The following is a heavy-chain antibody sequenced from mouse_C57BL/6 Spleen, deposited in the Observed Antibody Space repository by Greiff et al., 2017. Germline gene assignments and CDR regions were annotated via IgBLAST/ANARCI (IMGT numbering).Heavy chain of an antibody. Sequence: VQLKESEGGLVQPGSSMKLSCTASGFTFSDYYMAWVRQVPEKGLEWVANINYDGSSTYYLDSLKSRFIISRDNAKNILYLQMSSLKSEDTATYYCARGGRPYYAMDYWGQGTSVTVSS. CDR3: ARGGRPYYAMDY. V-gene: IGHV5-16*01. CDR1: GFTFSDYY. CDR2: INYDGSST. J-gene: IGHJ4*01.